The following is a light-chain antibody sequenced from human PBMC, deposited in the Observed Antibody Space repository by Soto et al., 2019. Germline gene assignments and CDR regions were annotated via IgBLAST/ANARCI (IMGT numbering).Light chain of an antibody. CDR2: VERSGTY. Sequence: QLVLTQSSSASASLGSSVKLTCTLSSGQSTYIIAWHQQQPGKAPRYLMKVERSGTYNRGSGIPDRFSGSSSGADRYLTVSNLQFEDEADYYCETWDNYTPVVFGGGTNLTVL. J-gene: IGLJ2*01. V-gene: IGLV4-60*02. CDR1: SGQSTYI. CDR3: ETWDNYTPVV.